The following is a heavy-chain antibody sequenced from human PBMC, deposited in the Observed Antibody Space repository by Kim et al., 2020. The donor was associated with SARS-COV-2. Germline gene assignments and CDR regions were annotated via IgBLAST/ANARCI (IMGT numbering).Heavy chain of an antibody. CDR1: GPKFNMSV. V-gene: IGHV3-23*05. D-gene: IGHD3-10*01. CDR3: AIFTSGSYFSYFDS. CDR2: IDISSTNV. Sequence: GGSLRLSCAVSGPKFNMSVLTWVRQAPGKGLEWVSNIDISSTNVQYADSVRGRFTISRDNVKKTLSLQMNNLKVDDTAIYYCAIFTSGSYFSYFDSWGHGTLVTVSS. J-gene: IGHJ4*01.